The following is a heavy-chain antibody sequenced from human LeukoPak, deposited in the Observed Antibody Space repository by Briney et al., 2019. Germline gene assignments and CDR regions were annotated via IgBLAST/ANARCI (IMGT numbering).Heavy chain of an antibody. Sequence: SVKVSCKASGGTFSSYAISWVRQAPGQGLEWMGGIIPIFGTANYAQKFQGRVTITADKSTSTAYMELSSLRSEDTAVYYCARGWTKYYYGSGSQTPNWFDPWGQGTLVTVSS. CDR3: ARGWTKYYYGSGSQTPNWFDP. CDR2: IIPIFGTA. D-gene: IGHD3-10*01. V-gene: IGHV1-69*06. J-gene: IGHJ5*02. CDR1: GGTFSSYA.